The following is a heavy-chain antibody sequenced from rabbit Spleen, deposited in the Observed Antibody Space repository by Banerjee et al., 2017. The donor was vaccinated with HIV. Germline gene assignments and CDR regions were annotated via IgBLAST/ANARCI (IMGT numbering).Heavy chain of an antibody. J-gene: IGHJ4*01. D-gene: IGHD2-1*01. CDR3: ATYVDYDGDFNL. Sequence: QEQLEESGGGLVKPEGSLTLTCKASGFSFSDRDVMCWVRQAPGKGLEWISCIVGSSSGFTYSATWAKGRFTCSKASSTTVTLQMTSLTAADTATYFCATYVDYDGDFNLWGPGTLVTVS. CDR2: IVGSSSGFT. CDR1: GFSFSDRDV. V-gene: IGHV1S45*01.